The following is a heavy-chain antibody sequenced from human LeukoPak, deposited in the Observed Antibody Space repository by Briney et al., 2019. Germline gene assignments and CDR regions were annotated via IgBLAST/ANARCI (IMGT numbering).Heavy chain of an antibody. D-gene: IGHD6-19*01. CDR2: IYYSGST. Sequence: SETLSLTCTVSGGSISSSSYYWGWIRQPPGKGLEWIGSIYYSGSTYYNPSLKSRVTISVDTSKNQFSLKLSSVTAADTAVYYCARDSSGSPNHYSGGWYNWFDPWGQGTLVTVSS. CDR1: GGSISSSSYY. CDR3: ARDSSGSPNHYSGGWYNWFDP. V-gene: IGHV4-39*07. J-gene: IGHJ5*02.